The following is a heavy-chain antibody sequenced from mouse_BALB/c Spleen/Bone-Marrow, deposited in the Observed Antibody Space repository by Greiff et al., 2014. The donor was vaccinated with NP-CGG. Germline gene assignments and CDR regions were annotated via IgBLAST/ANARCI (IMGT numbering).Heavy chain of an antibody. CDR3: ARHGITRLLDY. CDR2: ISSGGSYT. J-gene: IGHJ2*01. V-gene: IGHV5-9-3*01. D-gene: IGHD2-4*01. Sequence: EVQGVESGGGLVKPGGSLKLSCAASGFTFSSYAMSWVRLTPEKRLEWVATISSGGSYTYYPDSVKGRFTISRDNAKNTLYLQMSSLRSEDTAMYYCARHGITRLLDYWGQGTTLTVSS. CDR1: GFTFSSYA.